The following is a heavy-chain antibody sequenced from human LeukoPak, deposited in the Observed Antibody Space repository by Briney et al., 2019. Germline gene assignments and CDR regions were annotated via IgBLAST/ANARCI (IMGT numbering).Heavy chain of an antibody. V-gene: IGHV3-49*04. CDR3: ARGRLDLGY. CDR1: GFTFSSYS. J-gene: IGHJ4*02. CDR2: IRSKAYGGTT. D-gene: IGHD6-19*01. Sequence: GGSLRLSCAASGFTFSSYSMNWVRQAPGKGLEWVGFIRSKAYGGTTEYAASVKGRFSISRDDSKSIAYLQMNSLKTEDTAVYYCARGRLDLGYWGQGTLVTVSS.